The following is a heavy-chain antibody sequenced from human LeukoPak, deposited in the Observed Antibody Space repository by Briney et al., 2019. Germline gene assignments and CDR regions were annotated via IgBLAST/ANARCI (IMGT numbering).Heavy chain of an antibody. J-gene: IGHJ4*02. CDR2: IKQDESEK. CDR3: AKNRPTMVRGVPYYFDY. D-gene: IGHD3-10*01. Sequence: GGSLRLSCVASGFTFSSYWMSWVRQAPGMGLEWVANIKQDESEKYYVDSVKGRFTMSRDNANNLLYLQMNSLRAEDTAVYYCAKNRPTMVRGVPYYFDYWGQGTLVTVSS. CDR1: GFTFSSYW. V-gene: IGHV3-7*03.